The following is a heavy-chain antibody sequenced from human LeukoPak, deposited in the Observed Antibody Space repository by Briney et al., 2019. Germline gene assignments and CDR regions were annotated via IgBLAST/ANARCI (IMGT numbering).Heavy chain of an antibody. V-gene: IGHV3-30-3*01. CDR1: GFTLSSNA. J-gene: IGHJ4*02. CDR2: ISYDGSNK. D-gene: IGHD3-22*01. Sequence: GGSLRLSCAASGFTLSSNAMHWVRQAPGKGLEWVAVISYDGSNKYYADSVKGRFTISRDNSKNTLYLQMNSLRAEDTAVYYCAKGADYYDSSGPCDYWGQGTLVTVSS. CDR3: AKGADYYDSSGPCDY.